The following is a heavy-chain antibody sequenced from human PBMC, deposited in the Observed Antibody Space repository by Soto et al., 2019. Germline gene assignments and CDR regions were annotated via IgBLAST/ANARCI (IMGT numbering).Heavy chain of an antibody. CDR1: GFTFSSYA. CDR2: ISGSGGST. Sequence: GGSLRLSCAASGFTFSSYAMSWVRQAPGKGLEWVSAISGSGGSTYYADSVKGRFTISRDNSKNTLYLQMNSLRAEDTAVYYCAKSLAVAGPPRGYYYMDVWGKGTTVTVSS. CDR3: AKSLAVAGPPRGYYYMDV. J-gene: IGHJ6*03. D-gene: IGHD6-19*01. V-gene: IGHV3-23*01.